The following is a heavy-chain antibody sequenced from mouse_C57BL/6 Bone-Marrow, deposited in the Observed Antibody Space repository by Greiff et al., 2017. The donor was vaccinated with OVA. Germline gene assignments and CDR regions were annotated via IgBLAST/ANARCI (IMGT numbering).Heavy chain of an antibody. D-gene: IGHD1-1*01. V-gene: IGHV5-6*01. Sequence: EVKLQESGGDLVKPGGSLKLSCAASGFTFSSYGMSWVRQTPDKRLEWVATISSGGSYTYYPASVKGRFTISRDNAKNTLYLQMSSLKSEDTAMYYCASHGDYGSFFDYWGQGTTLTVSS. J-gene: IGHJ2*01. CDR3: ASHGDYGSFFDY. CDR1: GFTFSSYG. CDR2: ISSGGSYT.